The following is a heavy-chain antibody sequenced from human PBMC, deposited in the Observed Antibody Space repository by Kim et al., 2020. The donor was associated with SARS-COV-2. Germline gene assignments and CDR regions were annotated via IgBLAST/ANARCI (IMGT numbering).Heavy chain of an antibody. V-gene: IGHV3-7*03. CDR3: VTVHSSSWYFDY. D-gene: IGHD6-13*01. Sequence: GGSLRLSCAASGFTFSSYWMSWVRQAPGKGLEWVANIKQDGSEKYYVDSVKGRFTISRDNAKNSLYLQMNSLRAEDTAVYYCVTVHSSSWYFDYWGQGTLVTVSS. CDR1: GFTFSSYW. J-gene: IGHJ4*02. CDR2: IKQDGSEK.